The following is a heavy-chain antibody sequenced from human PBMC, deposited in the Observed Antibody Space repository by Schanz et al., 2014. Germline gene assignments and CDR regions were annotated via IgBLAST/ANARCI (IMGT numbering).Heavy chain of an antibody. Sequence: EVQLLESGGGLVQPGGSLRLSCAASGFSFGTYAMSWVRQAPGKGLEWVSAISASGGTTYYADSVKGRFTISRDNSKNTLYLQMNSLRAEDTAVYYCLAPDYGMDVWGQGTTVTVSS. CDR2: ISASGGTT. J-gene: IGHJ6*02. V-gene: IGHV3-23*01. CDR3: LAPDYGMDV. CDR1: GFSFGTYA.